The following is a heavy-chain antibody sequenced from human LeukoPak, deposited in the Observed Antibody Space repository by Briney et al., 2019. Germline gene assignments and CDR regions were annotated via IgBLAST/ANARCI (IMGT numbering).Heavy chain of an antibody. CDR3: ARWTRDAYNSVFLDY. Sequence: SETLSLTCTVSGGSISSYYWSWIRQPAGKGLEWIGRIYTSGSTYYNPSLKSRVTISLDTSKNQFSLKLSSVTAADTAVYYCARWTRDAYNSVFLDYWGQGTLVTVSS. D-gene: IGHD5-24*01. J-gene: IGHJ4*02. CDR1: GGSISSYY. CDR2: IYTSGST. V-gene: IGHV4-4*07.